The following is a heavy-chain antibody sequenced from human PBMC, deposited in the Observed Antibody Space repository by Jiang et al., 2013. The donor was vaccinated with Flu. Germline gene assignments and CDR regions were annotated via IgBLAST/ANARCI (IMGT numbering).Heavy chain of an antibody. CDR2: INAGNGNT. CDR3: ARDFGPAPFGGHHDAFDI. CDR1: GYTFTSYA. Sequence: GAEVKKPGASVKVSCKASGYTFTSYAMHWARQAPGQRLEWMGWINAGNGNTKYSQKFQGRVTITRDTSASTAYMELSSLRSEDTAVYYCARDFGPAPFGGHHDAFDIWGQGTMVTVSS. V-gene: IGHV1-3*01. J-gene: IGHJ3*02. D-gene: IGHD3-16*01.